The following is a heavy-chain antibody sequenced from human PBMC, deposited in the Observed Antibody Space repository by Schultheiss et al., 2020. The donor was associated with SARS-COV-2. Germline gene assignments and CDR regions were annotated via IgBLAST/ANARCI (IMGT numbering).Heavy chain of an antibody. CDR2: MNPNSGGT. Sequence: ASVKVSCKASGYTFTGYYMHWVRQATGQGLEWMGWMNPNSGGTNYAQKFQGRVTMTRDTSISTAYMELSRLRSDDTAVYYCASQLRLGELSLYPYYYYHDGMNVWGQGTTVTVSS. J-gene: IGHJ6*02. CDR3: ASQLRLGELSLYPYYYYHDGMNV. D-gene: IGHD3-16*02. CDR1: GYTFTGYY. V-gene: IGHV1-2*02.